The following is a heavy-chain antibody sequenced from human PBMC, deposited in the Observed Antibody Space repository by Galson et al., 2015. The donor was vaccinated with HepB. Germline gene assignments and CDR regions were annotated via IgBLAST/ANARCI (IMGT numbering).Heavy chain of an antibody. Sequence: ETLSLTCTVSGGSISSSSYYWGWIRQPPGKGLEWIGSIYYSGSTYYNPSLKSRVTISVDTSKNQFSLKLSSVTAADTAVYYCARRGNAMVRGVMQAFDIWGQGTMVTVSS. CDR3: ARRGNAMVRGVMQAFDI. D-gene: IGHD3-10*01. CDR2: IYYSGST. CDR1: GGSISSSSYY. V-gene: IGHV4-39*01. J-gene: IGHJ3*02.